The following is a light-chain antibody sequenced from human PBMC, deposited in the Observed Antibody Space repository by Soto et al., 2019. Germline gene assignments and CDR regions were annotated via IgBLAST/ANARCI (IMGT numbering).Light chain of an antibody. CDR3: QQYHNSWT. V-gene: IGKV3-15*01. J-gene: IGKJ1*01. Sequence: EIVMTQSPATLSVSPGERATLSCTASHYIYSNVAWFQQRPGQAPRLLIYRASTRATCTPARFSGSGSGTEFTITITSLQSEDFALYYCQQYHNSWTFGQGTEVEIK. CDR1: HYIYSN. CDR2: RAS.